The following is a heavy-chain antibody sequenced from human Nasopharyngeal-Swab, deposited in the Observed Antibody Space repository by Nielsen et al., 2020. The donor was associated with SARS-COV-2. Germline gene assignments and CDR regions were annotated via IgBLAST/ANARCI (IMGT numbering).Heavy chain of an antibody. CDR3: ARGGRITIFGVVIKGLYFDY. V-gene: IGHV4-34*01. CDR2: INHSGST. D-gene: IGHD3-3*01. CDR1: GGSFSGYY. Sequence: SETLSLTCAVYGGSFSGYYWSWIRQPPGKGLEWNGEINHSGSTNYNPSLKSRVTISVDTSTNQFSLKLSSVTAADTAVYYCARGGRITIFGVVIKGLYFDYWGQGTLVTVSS. J-gene: IGHJ4*02.